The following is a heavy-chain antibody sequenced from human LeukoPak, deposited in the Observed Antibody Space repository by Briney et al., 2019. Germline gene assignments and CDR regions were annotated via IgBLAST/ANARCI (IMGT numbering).Heavy chain of an antibody. Sequence: ASVKVSCKASGGTFSSYAISWVRQAPGQGLEWMGGIIPIFGTANYAQKFQGRVTITADESTSTAYMELSSLRSEDTAVYYCAREGLGVVVVAATLGYGMDVWGQGTTVTVSS. J-gene: IGHJ6*02. CDR1: GGTFSSYA. CDR2: IIPIFGTA. D-gene: IGHD2-15*01. CDR3: AREGLGVVVVAATLGYGMDV. V-gene: IGHV1-69*13.